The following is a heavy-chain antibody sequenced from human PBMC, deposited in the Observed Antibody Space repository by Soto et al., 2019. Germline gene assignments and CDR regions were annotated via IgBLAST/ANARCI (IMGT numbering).Heavy chain of an antibody. D-gene: IGHD4-17*01. V-gene: IGHV3-23*01. CDR2: VTTDGVRT. Sequence: EVQLLESGGGLAQPGGSLRLSCAASGFTFRSYAMTWVRQAAGKGLEWVSSVTTDGVRTYFADSVKGRFTISRDNANNSLYLQMNSLRAEDTAVYYCARGDYGDFDYWGQGTLVTVSS. J-gene: IGHJ4*02. CDR1: GFTFRSYA. CDR3: ARGDYGDFDY.